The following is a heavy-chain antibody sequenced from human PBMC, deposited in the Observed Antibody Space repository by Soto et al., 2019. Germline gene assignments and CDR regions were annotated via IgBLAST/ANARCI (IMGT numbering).Heavy chain of an antibody. Sequence: GGSLRLSCAASGFTFSSYSMNWVRQAPGKGLEWVSYISSSSSTIYYADSVKGRFTISRDNAKNSLYLQMNSLRDEDTAVYYCARERVVVTATNYYYYGMDVWGQGTTVTVSS. CDR1: GFTFSSYS. CDR3: ARERVVVTATNYYYYGMDV. D-gene: IGHD2-21*02. V-gene: IGHV3-48*02. J-gene: IGHJ6*02. CDR2: ISSSSSTI.